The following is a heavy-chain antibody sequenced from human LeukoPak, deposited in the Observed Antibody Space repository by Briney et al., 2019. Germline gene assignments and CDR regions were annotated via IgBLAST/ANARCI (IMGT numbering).Heavy chain of an antibody. CDR1: GGTFSSYA. J-gene: IGHJ4*02. CDR2: IIPIFGIA. CDR3: AGESGPNYYDSSGYRFDY. V-gene: IGHV1-69*04. Sequence: SVKVSCKASGGTFSSYAISWVRQAPGQGLEWMGRIIPIFGIANYAQKFQGRVTITADKSTSTAYMELSSLRSEDTAVYYCAGESGPNYYDSSGYRFDYWGQGTLVTVSS. D-gene: IGHD3-22*01.